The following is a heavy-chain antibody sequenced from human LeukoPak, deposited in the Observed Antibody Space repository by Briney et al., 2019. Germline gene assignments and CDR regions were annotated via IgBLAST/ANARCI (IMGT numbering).Heavy chain of an antibody. CDR3: ASGARYSSSDY. CDR1: GGSISSGGYY. D-gene: IGHD6-6*01. V-gene: IGHV4-39*07. Sequence: SETLSLTCTVSGGSISSGGYYWSWIRQPPGKGLEWIGEINHSGSTNYNPSLKSRVTISVDTSKNQFSLKLSSVTAADTAVYYCASGARYSSSDYWGQGTLVTVSS. J-gene: IGHJ4*02. CDR2: INHSGST.